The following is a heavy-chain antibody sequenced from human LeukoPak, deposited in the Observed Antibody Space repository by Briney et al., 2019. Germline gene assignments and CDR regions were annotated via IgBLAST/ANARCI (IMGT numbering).Heavy chain of an antibody. CDR3: ARGKTYYDISKDAFDI. J-gene: IGHJ3*02. D-gene: IGHD3-22*01. Sequence: SETLSLTCTVSDGPISSDYWSWIRQPPGKGLEWIGYIYYSGSTNYNPSLKSRVTISVDTSKNQFSLKLSSVTAADTAVYYCARGKTYYDISKDAFDIWGQGTMVTVSS. V-gene: IGHV4-59*13. CDR1: DGPISSDY. CDR2: IYYSGST.